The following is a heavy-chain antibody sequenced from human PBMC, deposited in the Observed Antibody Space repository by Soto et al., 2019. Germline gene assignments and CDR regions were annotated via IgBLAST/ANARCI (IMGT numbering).Heavy chain of an antibody. D-gene: IGHD6-25*01. CDR3: ARKHAAAGSFDY. V-gene: IGHV4-59*01. J-gene: IGHJ4*02. CDR1: GGSISTYY. CDR2: IFFSGST. Sequence: QVQLQESGPGLVKPSETLSLTCTVSGGSISTYYWSWIRQPPGKGLECIGYIFFSGSTNYNPSLKGRVTISVDMSKNQFSLTQNSMTAAVTAVYFCARKHAAAGSFDYWGQGTLVSVSS.